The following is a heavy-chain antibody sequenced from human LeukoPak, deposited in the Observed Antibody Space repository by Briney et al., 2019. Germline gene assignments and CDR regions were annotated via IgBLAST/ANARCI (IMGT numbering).Heavy chain of an antibody. D-gene: IGHD5-12*01. Sequence: GGSLRLSCTASGFTFGDYAMSWFRQAPGKGLEWVGFIRSKAFGGTAEYAASVKGRFTISRDDSKSIAYLQMNSLKTEDTAVYYCTRNDAWLIKYWGQGTLVTVPS. J-gene: IGHJ4*02. V-gene: IGHV3-49*03. CDR1: GFTFGDYA. CDR3: TRNDAWLIKY. CDR2: IRSKAFGGTA.